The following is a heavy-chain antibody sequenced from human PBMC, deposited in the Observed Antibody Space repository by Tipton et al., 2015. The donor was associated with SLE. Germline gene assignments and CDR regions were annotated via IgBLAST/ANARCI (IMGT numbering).Heavy chain of an antibody. V-gene: IGHV3-33*08. D-gene: IGHD6-13*01. CDR2: IWYDGSNK. Sequence: SLRLSCAASGFTFSSYGMHWARQAPGKGLEWVAVIWYDGSNKYYADSVKGRFTISRDNSKNTLYLQMNSLRAEDTAVYYCARDRGSSWFFFDYWGQGTLVTVSS. CDR3: ARDRGSSWFFFDY. J-gene: IGHJ4*02. CDR1: GFTFSSYG.